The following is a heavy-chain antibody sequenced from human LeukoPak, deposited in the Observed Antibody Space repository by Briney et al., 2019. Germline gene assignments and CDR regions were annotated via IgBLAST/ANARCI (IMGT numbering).Heavy chain of an antibody. V-gene: IGHV3-30*03. Sequence: GRSLRLSCAASGFTFSTYGMHWVRQAPGKGLEWVAVISYDGSNKYYADSVKGRFTVSRDNSKYTLYLQMNSLRAEDTAVYYCARGEYYYDSSGYYNSFRLEYWGQGTLVTVSS. CDR2: ISYDGSNK. J-gene: IGHJ4*02. D-gene: IGHD3-22*01. CDR3: ARGEYYYDSSGYYNSFRLEY. CDR1: GFTFSTYG.